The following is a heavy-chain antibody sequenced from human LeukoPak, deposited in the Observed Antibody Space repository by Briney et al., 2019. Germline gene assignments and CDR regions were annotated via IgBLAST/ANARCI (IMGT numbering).Heavy chain of an antibody. D-gene: IGHD1-26*01. CDR2: MNPNSGNT. Sequence: ASVKVSCKASEYTFTTYDIHWVRQATGQGPEWMGWMNPNSGNTGYAQKFQGRATMTRNTSISTAYMELSSLRSEDTAVYYCAKLGRGATQLDYWGQGTLGTVSS. CDR3: AKLGRGATQLDY. V-gene: IGHV1-8*01. CDR1: EYTFTTYD. J-gene: IGHJ4*02.